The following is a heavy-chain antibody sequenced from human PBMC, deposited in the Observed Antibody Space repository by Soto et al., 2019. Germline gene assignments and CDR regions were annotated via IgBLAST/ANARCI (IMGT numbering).Heavy chain of an antibody. CDR3: ARDAGMDCNNYGPQFDY. J-gene: IGHJ4*02. V-gene: IGHV3-53*02. Sequence: EVQLVETGGGLIQPGGSLRLSCAASGFTRTYNYMNWVRQAPGKGLEWVSLIYSGGSTYYADSVNGRFTISRDNSKNTLYSQMNSLRVEDTAVYYCARDAGMDCNNYGPQFDYWGQGALVTVSS. D-gene: IGHD2-21*02. CDR1: GFTRTYNY. CDR2: IYSGGST.